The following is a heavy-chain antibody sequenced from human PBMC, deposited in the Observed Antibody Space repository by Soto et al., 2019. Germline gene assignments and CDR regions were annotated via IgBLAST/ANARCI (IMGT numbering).Heavy chain of an antibody. CDR3: AASYYAILTGHFAFDI. CDR1: GSSFSLSY. Sequence: SETLSLIFTVSGSSFSLSYSGWIRQAPWKGLEWLGYIYDSGSTNYNPSVKSRVTMSVDTSKTQFSLDLGSVTAADTAVYFCAASYYAILTGHFAFDIWGHGTMVT. J-gene: IGHJ3*02. D-gene: IGHD3-9*01. CDR2: IYDSGST. V-gene: IGHV4-59*01.